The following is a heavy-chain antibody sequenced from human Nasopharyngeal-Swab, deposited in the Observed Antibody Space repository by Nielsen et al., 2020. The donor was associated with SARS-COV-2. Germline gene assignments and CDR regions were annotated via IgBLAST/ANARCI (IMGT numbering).Heavy chain of an antibody. D-gene: IGHD6-6*01. J-gene: IGHJ4*02. CDR3: ARGERRAARPPGGYFDY. Sequence: WIRQPPGKGLEWMGYIYYSGSTNYNASLKSRVTISVDTSKNQFSLKLSSVTAADTAVYYCARGERRAARPPGGYFDYWGQGTLVTVSS. CDR2: IYYSGST. V-gene: IGHV4-59*01.